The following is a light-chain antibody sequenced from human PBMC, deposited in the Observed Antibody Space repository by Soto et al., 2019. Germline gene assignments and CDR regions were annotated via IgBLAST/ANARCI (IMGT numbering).Light chain of an antibody. CDR1: QSISSD. J-gene: IGKJ1*01. Sequence: EIVMTQFPGTLSVSPGERATLSCRASQSISSDLAWYQQKHGQAPRLLIYGASTRATGVPARFSGSGSGTEFTLTISSLQSEDFAVYYCQQYNNWPPWTFGQGTKVEIK. CDR2: GAS. CDR3: QQYNNWPPWT. V-gene: IGKV3-15*01.